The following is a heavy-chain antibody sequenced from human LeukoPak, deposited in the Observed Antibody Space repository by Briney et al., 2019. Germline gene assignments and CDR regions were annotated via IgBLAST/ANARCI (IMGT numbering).Heavy chain of an antibody. CDR1: GFDVMTNY. J-gene: IGHJ4*02. CDR2: ISRGADT. CDR3: VKETPGTTMYY. V-gene: IGHV3-66*01. Sequence: GGSLRLSCAASGFDVMTNYMNWVRQAPGEGLEWVSVISRGADTYYADSVKGRFIIYRDSSTNTVYLQMDRLRAEDMAVYFCVKETPGTTMYYWGQGTLVTVSS. D-gene: IGHD4-11*01.